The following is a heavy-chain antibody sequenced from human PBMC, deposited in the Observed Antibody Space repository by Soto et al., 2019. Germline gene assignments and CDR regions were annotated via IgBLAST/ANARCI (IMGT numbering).Heavy chain of an antibody. J-gene: IGHJ6*02. CDR3: ARDFTYGSGSYLYYYGMDV. CDR1: GFTVSSNY. CDR2: IYSGGST. V-gene: IGHV3-66*01. D-gene: IGHD3-10*01. Sequence: GGSLRLSCAASGFTVSSNYMSWVRQAPGKGLEWVSVIYSGGSTYYADSVKGRFTISRDNSKNTLYLQMNSLRAEDTAVYYCARDFTYGSGSYLYYYGMDVWGQGTTVTVSS.